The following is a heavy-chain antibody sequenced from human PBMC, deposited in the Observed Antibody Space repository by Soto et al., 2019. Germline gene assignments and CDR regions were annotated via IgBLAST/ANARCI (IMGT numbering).Heavy chain of an antibody. J-gene: IGHJ4*02. CDR2: IKSQASGGTI. V-gene: IGHV3-15*07. Sequence: GGSLRLSCAASGFTFSNAWMDWVRQAPGKRLEWVGRIKSQASGGTIDYAAPVKGRFTISRDDSKNTVYLQMDSLKTEDTAVYYCTHLLSLAHPYSYLWGQGTQVTVSS. CDR1: GFTFSNAW. CDR3: THLLSLAHPYSYL. D-gene: IGHD2-21*01.